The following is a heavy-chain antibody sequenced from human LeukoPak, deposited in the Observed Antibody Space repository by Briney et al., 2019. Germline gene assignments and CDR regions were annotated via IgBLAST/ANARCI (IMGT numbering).Heavy chain of an antibody. CDR2: IYYRGST. J-gene: IGHJ4*02. CDR3: ASRPAYKESGDRDY. V-gene: IGHV4-39*01. Sequence: SETLSLTCSVSGGSISNWSYYWGWIRQPPGKGLEWIGSIYYRGSTYYNPSLKSRITLSVDTSKNQFSLKASTVTAADTAVYYCASRPAYKESGDRDYWGQGTLVTVSS. CDR1: GGSISNWSYY. D-gene: IGHD1-26*01.